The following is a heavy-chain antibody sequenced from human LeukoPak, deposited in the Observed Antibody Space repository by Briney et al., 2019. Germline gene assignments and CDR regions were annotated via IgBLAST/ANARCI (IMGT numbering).Heavy chain of an antibody. D-gene: IGHD2-15*01. J-gene: IGHJ4*02. CDR3: ARVRGYYIDY. V-gene: IGHV4-34*01. Sequence: PSETLSLTCAVYGGSFSVYHWSWIRQPPGEGLEWIGEISQSGSTNDNPSLKSRVSISLDTSKNQFSLKLKSMTAADTAVYYCARVRGYYIDYWSQGTLVTVSS. CDR2: ISQSGST. CDR1: GGSFSVYH.